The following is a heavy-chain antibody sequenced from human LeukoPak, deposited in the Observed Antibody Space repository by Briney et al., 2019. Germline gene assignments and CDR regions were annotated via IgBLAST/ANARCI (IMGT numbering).Heavy chain of an antibody. V-gene: IGHV3-11*06. J-gene: IGHJ4*02. CDR3: ARDASPSPVAGTNYFDY. D-gene: IGHD6-19*01. CDR1: GFTFSDYY. Sequence: GGSLRLSCAASGFTFSDYYMSWIRQAPGKGLEWVSYISSSSSYTNYADSVKGRFTISRDNAKNSLYLQMNSLRAEDTAVYYCARDASPSPVAGTNYFDYWGQGTLVTVSS. CDR2: ISSSSSYT.